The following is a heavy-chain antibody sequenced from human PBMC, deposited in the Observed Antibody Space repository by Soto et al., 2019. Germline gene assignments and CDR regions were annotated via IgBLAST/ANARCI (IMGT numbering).Heavy chain of an antibody. CDR1: GYTFTSYY. Sequence: GASVKVSCKASGYTFTSYYMHWVRQAPGQGLERMGIINPSGGSTSYAQKFQGRVTMTRDRSTSTVYMELSSLRSEDTAVYYGASNPRISTDAFGIWGQGTMVTVSS. J-gene: IGHJ3*02. CDR3: ASNPRISTDAFGI. V-gene: IGHV1-46*01. CDR2: INPSGGST. D-gene: IGHD3-3*01.